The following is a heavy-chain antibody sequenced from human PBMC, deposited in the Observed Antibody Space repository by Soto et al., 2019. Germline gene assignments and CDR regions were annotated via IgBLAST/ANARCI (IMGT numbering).Heavy chain of an antibody. D-gene: IGHD2-15*01. CDR1: GGSISSSNW. CDR2: IYHSGST. J-gene: IGHJ4*02. Sequence: QVQLQESGPGLVKPSGTLSLTCAVSGGSISSSNWWSWVRQPPGKGLEWIGEIYHSGSTNYNPSLNSRVTISVDKCKNQFSLKLSSVTAADTAVYYCATLGYCSGGSCYPLDYWGQGTLVTVSS. CDR3: ATLGYCSGGSCYPLDY. V-gene: IGHV4-4*02.